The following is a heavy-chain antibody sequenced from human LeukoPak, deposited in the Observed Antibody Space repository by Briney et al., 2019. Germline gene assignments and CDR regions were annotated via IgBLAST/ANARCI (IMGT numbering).Heavy chain of an antibody. V-gene: IGHV1-18*01. D-gene: IGHD2-2*01. Sequence: ASVKVSCKASGYTFTSYGISRVRQAPGQGLEWMGWISAYNGNTNYAQKLQGRVTMTTDTSTSTAYMELRSLRSDDTAVYYCARLCCSSTSCYLDYWGQGTLVTVSS. CDR3: ARLCCSSTSCYLDY. CDR2: ISAYNGNT. CDR1: GYTFTSYG. J-gene: IGHJ4*02.